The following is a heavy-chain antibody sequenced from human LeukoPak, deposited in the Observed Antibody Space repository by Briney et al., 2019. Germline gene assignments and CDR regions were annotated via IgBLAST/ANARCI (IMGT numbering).Heavy chain of an antibody. D-gene: IGHD3-10*01. Sequence: GSLRLSCAASGFTFSSYSMNWVRQAPGKGLEWVSYISSSSSTIYYADSVKGRFTISRDNAKNSLHLQMNSLRAEDTAVYYCARVYLGAFDIWGQGTMVTVSS. J-gene: IGHJ3*02. CDR3: ARVYLGAFDI. CDR2: ISSSSSTI. V-gene: IGHV3-48*01. CDR1: GFTFSSYS.